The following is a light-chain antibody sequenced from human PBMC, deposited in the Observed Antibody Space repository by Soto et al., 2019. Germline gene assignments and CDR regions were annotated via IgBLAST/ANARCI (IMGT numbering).Light chain of an antibody. V-gene: IGLV2-8*01. CDR2: EVS. CDR3: TSHAGSINLV. Sequence: QSALTQPPSASGSPGQSVTISCTGTSSDIGAYNYVSWYQQYPGKAPKLMIYEVSKRPSGVPDRFSGSKSGNTAPLTVFGLQAEDEADYYCTSHAGSINLVFGGGTKLTVL. J-gene: IGLJ2*01. CDR1: SSDIGAYNY.